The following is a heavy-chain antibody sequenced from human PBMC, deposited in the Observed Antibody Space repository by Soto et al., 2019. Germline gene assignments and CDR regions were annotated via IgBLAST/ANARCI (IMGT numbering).Heavy chain of an antibody. CDR1: GGSFIGYY. CDR2: INHSGST. CDR3: ARGVDYYGSGMNDY. V-gene: IGHV4-34*01. D-gene: IGHD3-10*01. J-gene: IGHJ4*02. Sequence: SETLSLTCAVYGGSFIGYYWSWILQPPGKGLEWIGEINHSGSTNYNPSLKSRVTISVDTSKNQFSLKLSSVTAADTAVYYCARGVDYYGSGMNDYWGQGTLVTVSS.